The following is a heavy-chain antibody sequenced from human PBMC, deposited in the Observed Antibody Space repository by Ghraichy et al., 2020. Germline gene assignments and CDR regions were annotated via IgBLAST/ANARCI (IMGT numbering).Heavy chain of an antibody. CDR2: IYYSGST. V-gene: IGHV4-59*01. Sequence: SETLSLTCTVSGGSISSYYWSWIRQPPGKGLEWIGYIYYSGSTNYNPSLKSRVTISVDTSKNQFSLKLSSVTAADTAVYYCARGVGIYEFWSGAKNLFDPGGQGTLVTVSS. CDR1: GGSISSYY. J-gene: IGHJ5*01. CDR3: ARGVGIYEFWSGAKNLFDP. D-gene: IGHD3-3*01.